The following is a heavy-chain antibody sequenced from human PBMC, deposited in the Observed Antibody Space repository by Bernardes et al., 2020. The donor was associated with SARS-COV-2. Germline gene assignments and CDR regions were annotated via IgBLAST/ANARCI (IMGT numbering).Heavy chain of an antibody. CDR2: FDPEDGET. CDR1: GYTLTELS. J-gene: IGHJ5*02. V-gene: IGHV1-24*01. Sequence: ASVKVSCKVSGYTLTELSMHRVRQAPGKGLEWTGGFDPEDGETIHAQKLQGRVTMTEDTSTDTAYMQLSSLRSEDTAVYYCARENTRTDSSSGGFDPWGQGTLVTVSS. CDR3: ARENTRTDSSSGGFDP. D-gene: IGHD6-6*01.